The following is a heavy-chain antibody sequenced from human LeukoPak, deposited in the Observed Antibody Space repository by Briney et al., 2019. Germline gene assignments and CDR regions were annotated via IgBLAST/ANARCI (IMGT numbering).Heavy chain of an antibody. CDR1: GYTLTGYY. CDR3: ARASYSTGYGDY. J-gene: IGHJ4*02. CDR2: INPNSGVT. D-gene: IGHD5-18*01. V-gene: IGHV1-2*02. Sequence: EASVKVSCKASGYTLTGYYMHWVRQAPGQGLEWMGWINPNSGVTNYEQKFQGRVTMTRDTSISTAYMELTRLRSDDTALYYCARASYSTGYGDYWGQGTLVTVSS.